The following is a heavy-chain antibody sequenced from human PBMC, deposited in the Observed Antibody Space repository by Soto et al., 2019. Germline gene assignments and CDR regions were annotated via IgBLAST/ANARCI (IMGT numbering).Heavy chain of an antibody. CDR2: INPNSGGS. D-gene: IGHD3-10*01. Sequence: ASVKVSCKASGYTFSGYYIHWVRQAPGQGLEWMGWINPNSGGSKYAQKFQDWVTMTRDTSISTAYMELSSLRSDDTAVYYCARSSDFYGSGSYYYYGLDVWGQGTTVTVSS. V-gene: IGHV1-2*04. J-gene: IGHJ6*02. CDR3: ARSSDFYGSGSYYYYGLDV. CDR1: GYTFSGYY.